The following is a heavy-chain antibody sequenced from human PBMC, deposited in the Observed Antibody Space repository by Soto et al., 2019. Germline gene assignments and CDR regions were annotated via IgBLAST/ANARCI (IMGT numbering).Heavy chain of an antibody. CDR1: GFTFSTYA. CDR2: IDNSGGIT. Sequence: GGSLRLSCAASGFTFSTYAMSWVRQAPGKGLEWVSTIDNSGGITYYADSVKGRFTISRDNSKNTLYLQMNSLRAEDTAVYYCARDPASGYDLEGTYFDYWGQGTLVTVSS. CDR3: ARDPASGYDLEGTYFDY. D-gene: IGHD5-12*01. J-gene: IGHJ4*02. V-gene: IGHV3-23*01.